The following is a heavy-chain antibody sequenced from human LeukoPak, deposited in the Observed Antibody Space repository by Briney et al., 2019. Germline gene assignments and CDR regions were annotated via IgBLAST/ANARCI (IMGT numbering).Heavy chain of an antibody. Sequence: PGGSLRLSCAASGFTFSSYWMSWVRQAPGKGLEWVANIKQDGSEKYYVDSVKGRFTISRDNAKNSLYLQMNSLRAEDTAVYYCARVRTGYSSSWYGDNWFDPWGQGTLVTVSS. D-gene: IGHD6-13*01. V-gene: IGHV3-7*01. J-gene: IGHJ5*02. CDR2: IKQDGSEK. CDR1: GFTFSSYW. CDR3: ARVRTGYSSSWYGDNWFDP.